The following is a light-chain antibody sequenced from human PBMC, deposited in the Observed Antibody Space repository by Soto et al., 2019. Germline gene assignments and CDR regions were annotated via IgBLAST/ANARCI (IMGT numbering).Light chain of an antibody. V-gene: IGLV1-44*01. CDR3: AAWDDSLNGWV. Sequence: QSVLTQPPSASGTPGQRVTISCSGSSSNIGSNTVNWYQQLPGTAPKLLIYSNNQRPSGVPDRFSGSKPGTSASLAISGLQSEDEAEYYCAAWDDSLNGWVFGGGTKVTVL. CDR2: SNN. CDR1: SSNIGSNT. J-gene: IGLJ3*02.